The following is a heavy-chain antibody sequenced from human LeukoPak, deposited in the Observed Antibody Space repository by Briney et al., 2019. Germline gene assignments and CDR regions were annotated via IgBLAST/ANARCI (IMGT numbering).Heavy chain of an antibody. Sequence: PGGSLRLSCAASGFTVNSNYMSWVRQAPGKGLEWVSVIYSGGSTYYADSVKGRFTISRDNPKNTLFLQMNSLRAEDTAVYYCARDSHSSWYFDYWGQGTLVTVSS. V-gene: IGHV3-53*01. CDR1: GFTVNSNY. CDR2: IYSGGST. D-gene: IGHD2-21*01. CDR3: ARDSHSSWYFDY. J-gene: IGHJ4*02.